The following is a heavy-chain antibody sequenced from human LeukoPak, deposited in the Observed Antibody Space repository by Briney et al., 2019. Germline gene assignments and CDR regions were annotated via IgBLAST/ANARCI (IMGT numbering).Heavy chain of an antibody. Sequence: SETLSPTCAVSGGPISSNRYYWGWIRQTPGRALEWIGSINYSGNTYYSPSLKSRVTMSVDTSKNQFSLKLNSVTAADTAVYYCAKSRGASWPNYYYFDHWGQGTLLTVSS. CDR1: GGPISSNRYY. CDR3: AKSRGASWPNYYYFDH. CDR2: INYSGNT. J-gene: IGHJ4*02. V-gene: IGHV4-39*07. D-gene: IGHD2-2*01.